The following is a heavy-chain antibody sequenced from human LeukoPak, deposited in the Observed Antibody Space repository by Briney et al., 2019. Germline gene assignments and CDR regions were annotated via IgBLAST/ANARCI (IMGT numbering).Heavy chain of an antibody. CDR3: ARGMRYFDY. CDR2: ISGSGGST. V-gene: IGHV3-23*01. CDR1: GFTFSSYA. J-gene: IGHJ4*02. Sequence: GSLRLSCAASGFTFSSYAMSWVRQAPGKGLEWVSAISGSGGSTYYADSVKGRFTISRDNSKNTLYLQMSSLRGEDTAVYYCARGMRYFDYWGQGTLVTVSS.